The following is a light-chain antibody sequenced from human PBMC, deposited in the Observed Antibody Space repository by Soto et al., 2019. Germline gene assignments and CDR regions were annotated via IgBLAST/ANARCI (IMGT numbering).Light chain of an antibody. CDR2: WAS. Sequence: DIVMTQSPDSLAVSLGERATINCKSSQSVLYSSNNKKYLAWYQQKPGQPPKLLIYWASTRESGVPDRFSGSGSGTDFTLTIISLQAEDVAVYYCQQYYSTPLTFGGGTKVEIK. V-gene: IGKV4-1*01. CDR3: QQYYSTPLT. J-gene: IGKJ4*01. CDR1: QSVLYSSNNKKY.